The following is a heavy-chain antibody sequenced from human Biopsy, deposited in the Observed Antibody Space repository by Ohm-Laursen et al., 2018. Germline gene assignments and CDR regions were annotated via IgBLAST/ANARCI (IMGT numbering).Heavy chain of an antibody. CDR2: IYYDGIT. V-gene: IGHV4-38-2*01. CDR1: GYSVTNDYY. Sequence: SDTPSLTCAVSGYSVTNDYYWGWIWQPPGKGLEWIGNIYYDGITYYNPSLKSRVAMSVDTSKNQFSLRLTSVTAADTAVYYCARVAGGYAYYYGMDVWGQGTTVMVSS. D-gene: IGHD5-12*01. CDR3: ARVAGGYAYYYGMDV. J-gene: IGHJ6*02.